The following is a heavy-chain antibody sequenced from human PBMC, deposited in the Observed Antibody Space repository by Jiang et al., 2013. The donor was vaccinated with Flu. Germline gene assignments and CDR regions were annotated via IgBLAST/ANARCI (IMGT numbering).Heavy chain of an antibody. CDR1: GGSISSGGYS. CDR2: IYHSGST. J-gene: IGHJ4*02. Sequence: CAVSGGSISSGGYSWSWIRQPPGKGLEWIGYIYHSGSTYYNPSLKSRVTISVDRSKNQFSLKLSSVTAADTAVYYCAREAVATYYFDYWGQGTLVTVSS. V-gene: IGHV4-30-2*01. CDR3: AREAVATYYFDY. D-gene: IGHD5-12*01.